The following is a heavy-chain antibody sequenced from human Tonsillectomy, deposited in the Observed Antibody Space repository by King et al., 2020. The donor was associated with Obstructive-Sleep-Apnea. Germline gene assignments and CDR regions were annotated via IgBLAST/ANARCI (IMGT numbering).Heavy chain of an antibody. CDR2: IYWDDDK. V-gene: IGHV2-5*02. J-gene: IGHJ4*02. CDR3: APSAVIYGDYFPQPFHY. Sequence: TLQESGPTLVKPTQTLTLTCTFSGFSLSTSGVGVGWIRQPPGKALEWLGLIYWDDDKRYSPSLKSRLTITKDTSKNQVVLTMTNMDPVDTATYYCAPSAVIYGDYFPQPFHYWGQGTLVTVSS. CDR1: GFSLSTSGVG. D-gene: IGHD4-17*01.